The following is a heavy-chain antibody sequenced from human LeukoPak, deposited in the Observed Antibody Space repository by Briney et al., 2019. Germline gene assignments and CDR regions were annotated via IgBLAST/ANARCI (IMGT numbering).Heavy chain of an antibody. CDR2: IDPGDSYT. CDR3: ARQFESSGGYSD. J-gene: IGHJ4*02. V-gene: IGHV5-10-1*01. CDR1: GYSFTNYW. D-gene: IGHD1-26*01. Sequence: GESLKISCKGSGYSFTNYWISWVLQMPGKGLEWMGRIDPGDSYTNYSPSFQGHVTISADKSISTAYLQWSSLRASDTAMYYCARQFESSGGYSDWGQGTLVTVSS.